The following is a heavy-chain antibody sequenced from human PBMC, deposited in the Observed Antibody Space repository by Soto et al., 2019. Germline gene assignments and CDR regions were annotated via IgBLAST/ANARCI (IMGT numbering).Heavy chain of an antibody. CDR2: INHSGNT. J-gene: IGHJ5*02. V-gene: IGHV4-34*01. CDR3: FWWLGSNWLDH. D-gene: IGHD2-8*02. CDR1: GGSFSTYY. Sequence: QVQPQQWGTGLLKPSETLSLTCAVYGGSFSTYYWNWIRQPPGKGLELIGEINHSGNTQYNPSLTSPVTMSLDTSKIHFSLKLTSVTAADTAVYYCFWWLGSNWLDHWGQGTLVTVSS.